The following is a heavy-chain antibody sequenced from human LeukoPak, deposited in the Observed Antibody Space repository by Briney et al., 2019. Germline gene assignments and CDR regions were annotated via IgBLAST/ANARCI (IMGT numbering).Heavy chain of an antibody. CDR1: GYTFTSYY. D-gene: IGHD3-22*01. CDR2: INPSGGST. Sequence: GASVKVSCKASGYTFTSYYMHWVRQAPGQGLEWMGIINPSGGSTSYAQKFQGRVTMTRDMSTSTVYMELSSLRSEDTAVYYCARGMIVVVKQYYFDYWGQGTLVTVSS. J-gene: IGHJ4*02. V-gene: IGHV1-46*01. CDR3: ARGMIVVVKQYYFDY.